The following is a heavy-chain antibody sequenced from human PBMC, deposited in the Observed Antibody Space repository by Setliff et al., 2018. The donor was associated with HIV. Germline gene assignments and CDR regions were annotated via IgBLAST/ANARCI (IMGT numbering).Heavy chain of an antibody. J-gene: IGHJ3*02. V-gene: IGHV1-18*01. D-gene: IGHD2-15*01. CDR1: GYRFNTYG. CDR2: ISPYNGDT. Sequence: ASVKVSCKASGYRFNTYGISWVRQAPGQGLEWMGWISPYNGDTRFAQSLQGRVTLTTDTSASTAYMELRSLRSDDTAVYYCARSGLYCSGGRCYSGAFDIWGQGTMVTVSS. CDR3: ARSGLYCSGGRCYSGAFDI.